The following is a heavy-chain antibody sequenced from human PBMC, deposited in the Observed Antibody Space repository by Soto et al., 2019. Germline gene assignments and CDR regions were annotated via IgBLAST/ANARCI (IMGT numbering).Heavy chain of an antibody. J-gene: IGHJ4*02. Sequence: EVQLVESGGGITQAGGYLRLSCAASGFKFSDYSFNWVRQGPGRGLEWIAFISTVPDITYYADSVKGRFAISRDNAENSVFLQMNSLRDEDTAVYYCAKDRWVTTRSFDFWGQGTLVAVS. CDR3: AKDRWVTTRSFDF. V-gene: IGHV3-48*02. CDR1: GFKFSDYS. CDR2: ISTVPDIT. D-gene: IGHD4-17*01.